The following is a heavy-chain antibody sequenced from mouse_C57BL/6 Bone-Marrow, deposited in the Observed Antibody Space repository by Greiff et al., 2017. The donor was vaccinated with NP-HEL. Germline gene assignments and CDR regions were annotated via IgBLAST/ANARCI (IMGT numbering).Heavy chain of an antibody. CDR1: GFSLTSYG. Sequence: QVQLKQSGPGLVQPSQSLSITCTVSGFSLTSYGVHWVRQSPGKGLEWLGVIWSGGSTDYNAAFISRLSISKDNSTSQVFFKMNSLQADDTAIYYCARTWDGYYVAWFAYWGQGTLVTVSA. CDR2: IWSGGST. CDR3: ARTWDGYYVAWFAY. D-gene: IGHD2-3*01. J-gene: IGHJ3*01. V-gene: IGHV2-2*01.